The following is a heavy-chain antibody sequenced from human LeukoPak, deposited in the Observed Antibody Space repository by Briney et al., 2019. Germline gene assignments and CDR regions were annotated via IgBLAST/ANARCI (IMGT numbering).Heavy chain of an antibody. D-gene: IGHD6-19*01. CDR1: GFTFSSYA. J-gene: IGHJ1*01. CDR2: ISYDGSNK. Sequence: EGSLRLSCAASGFTFSSYAMHWVRQAPGKGLEWVAVISYDGSNKYYADSVKGRFTISRDNSKNTLYLQMNSLRAEDTAVYYCARDLEGYSSGWTHFQHWGQGTLVTVSS. V-gene: IGHV3-30*04. CDR3: ARDLEGYSSGWTHFQH.